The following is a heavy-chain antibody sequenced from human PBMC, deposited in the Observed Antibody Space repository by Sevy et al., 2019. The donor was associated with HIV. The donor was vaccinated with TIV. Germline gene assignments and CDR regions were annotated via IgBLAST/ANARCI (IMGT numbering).Heavy chain of an antibody. CDR3: ARGTPVTMVRGVGYYYYYYMDV. V-gene: IGHV4-34*01. Sequence: SETLSLTCAVYGGSFSGYYWSWIRQPPGKGLEWIGEINHSGSTNYNPSLKSRVTISVDTSKNQFSLKLSSVTAADTAVYYCARGTPVTMVRGVGYYYYYYMDVWGKGTTVIVSS. CDR2: INHSGST. D-gene: IGHD3-10*01. J-gene: IGHJ6*03. CDR1: GGSFSGYY.